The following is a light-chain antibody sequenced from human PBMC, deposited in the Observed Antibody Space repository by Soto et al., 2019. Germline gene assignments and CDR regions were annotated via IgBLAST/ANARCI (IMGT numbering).Light chain of an antibody. CDR2: EVN. Sequence: QSALTQPRSVSGSPGQSVTISCTGTSSDVGVYNYVSWYQQYPGKAPKIMISEVNKRPSGVPDRFSGSKSGNTASLTVSGLQAEDEADYYCSSYAGSNTYVVFGGGTKVTVL. V-gene: IGLV2-8*01. CDR1: SSDVGVYNY. CDR3: SSYAGSNTYVV. J-gene: IGLJ2*01.